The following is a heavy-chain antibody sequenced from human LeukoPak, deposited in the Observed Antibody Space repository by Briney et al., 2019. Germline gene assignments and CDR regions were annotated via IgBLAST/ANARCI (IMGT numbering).Heavy chain of an antibody. V-gene: IGHV3-21*01. CDR3: AREYGSGTSYGMDV. CDR2: ISSSSSYI. Sequence: GGSLRLSCAASGFTFSSYSMTWVRQAPGKGLEWVSSISSSSSYIYYADSVKGRFTISRDNAKNSLYLQMNSLRAEDTAVYYCAREYGSGTSYGMDVWGQGTTVTVSS. CDR1: GFTFSSYS. J-gene: IGHJ6*02. D-gene: IGHD3-10*01.